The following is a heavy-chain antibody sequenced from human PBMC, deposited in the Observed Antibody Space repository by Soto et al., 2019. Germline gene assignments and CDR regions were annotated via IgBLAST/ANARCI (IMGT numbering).Heavy chain of an antibody. CDR2: LSPGGGST. CDR1: GFSFTNFA. J-gene: IGHJ4*02. CDR3: VREDGTDGVCYNHY. V-gene: IGHV3-23*01. D-gene: IGHD2-8*01. Sequence: VQLLESGGGLVQPGGSLRLSCAASGFSFTNFAMSWVRQAPGKGLEWVSSLSPGGGSTYYADSVKGRFTISRDNSKRSVFLQMDSLRAEDTATYYCVREDGTDGVCYNHYWGQGSLLTVSS.